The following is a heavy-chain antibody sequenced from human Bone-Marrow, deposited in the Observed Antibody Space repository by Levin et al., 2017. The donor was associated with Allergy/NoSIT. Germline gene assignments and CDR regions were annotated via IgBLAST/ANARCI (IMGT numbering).Heavy chain of an antibody. D-gene: IGHD3-10*01. CDR2: ISSSGSTI. CDR1: GFTFSDYY. J-gene: IGHJ4*02. V-gene: IGHV3-11*01. CDR3: ARMNGEFDY. Sequence: GGSLRLSCATSGFTFSDYYMSWIRQAPGKGLEWISYISSSGSTIDYAESVKGRFTITRDDAKKSVYLQMNSLRVEDAALYYCARMNGEFDYWGQGTLVTVSS.